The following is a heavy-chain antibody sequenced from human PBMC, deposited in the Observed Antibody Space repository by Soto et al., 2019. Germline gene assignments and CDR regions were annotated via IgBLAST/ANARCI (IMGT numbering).Heavy chain of an antibody. CDR2: ISSSSSYI. D-gene: IGHD1-26*01. J-gene: IGHJ6*02. CDR1: GFSFSSYS. V-gene: IGHV3-21*01. Sequence: GGSLRLSCSASGFSFSSYSMNWVRQAQGKGLEWVSSISSSSSYIYYADSVKGRFTISRDNAKNSLYLQMNSLRAEDTAVYYCASRSPGGTDYYYGMDVWGQGTTVTVSS. CDR3: ASRSPGGTDYYYGMDV.